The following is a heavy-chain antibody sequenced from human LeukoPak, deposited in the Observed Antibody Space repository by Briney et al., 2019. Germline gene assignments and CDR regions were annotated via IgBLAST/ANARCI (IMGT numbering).Heavy chain of an antibody. J-gene: IGHJ4*02. CDR2: IYHSGST. CDR3: ASGYGDY. Sequence: SETLSLTCTVSGGSIGSGGYYWSWIRQPPGKGLEWIGYIYHSGSTYYNPSLKSRVTISVDRSKNQFSLKLSSVTAADTAVYYCASGYGDYWGQGTLVTVSS. CDR1: GGSIGSGGYY. D-gene: IGHD5-12*01. V-gene: IGHV4-30-2*01.